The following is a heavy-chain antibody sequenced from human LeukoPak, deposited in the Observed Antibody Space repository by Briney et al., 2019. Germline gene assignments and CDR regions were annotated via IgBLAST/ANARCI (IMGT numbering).Heavy chain of an antibody. CDR1: GFTFTDYY. CDR3: ARDDGNTGLNAFDI. V-gene: IGHV1-2*02. D-gene: IGHD1-14*01. J-gene: IGHJ3*02. CDR2: INLNNGGT. Sequence: ASVMVSCKASGFTFTDYYMHWVRQAPGRGLEWMGWINLNNGGTNYAQKFQGRVTWTRDTSISTAYMELTRLTSDDTAVYYCARDDGNTGLNAFDIWGQGTMVTVSS.